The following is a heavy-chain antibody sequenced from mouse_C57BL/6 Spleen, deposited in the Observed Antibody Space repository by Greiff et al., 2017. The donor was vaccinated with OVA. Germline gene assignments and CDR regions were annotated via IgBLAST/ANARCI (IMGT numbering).Heavy chain of an antibody. CDR3: TRDHYYGSSSYAMDY. D-gene: IGHD1-1*01. Sequence: QVQLQQSGAELVRPGASVTLSCKASGYTFTDYEMHWVKQTPGHGLEWIGAIDPGTGGTAYKEKLKGKAILAADKTSSTAYMELRSRTSEDSAVYYCTRDHYYGSSSYAMDYWGQGTSVTVSS. CDR1: GYTFTDYE. V-gene: IGHV1-15*01. J-gene: IGHJ4*01. CDR2: IDPGTGGT.